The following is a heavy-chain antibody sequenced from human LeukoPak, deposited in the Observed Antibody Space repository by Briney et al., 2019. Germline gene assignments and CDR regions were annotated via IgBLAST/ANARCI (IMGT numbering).Heavy chain of an antibody. CDR3: ARPRVPDS. CDR1: GFTFSSSW. J-gene: IGHJ4*02. Sequence: GGSLRLSCAASGFTFSSSWMSWVHQAPGEGLEWVANIKQDGSETNYVDSVKGRFTISRDNAKNSLYLQMNSLRAEDTAVYYCARPRVPDSWGQGTLVTVPS. V-gene: IGHV3-7*01. CDR2: IKQDGSET.